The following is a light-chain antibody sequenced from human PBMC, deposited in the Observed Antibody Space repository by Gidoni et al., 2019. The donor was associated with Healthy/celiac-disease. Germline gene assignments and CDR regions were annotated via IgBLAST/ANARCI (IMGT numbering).Light chain of an antibody. CDR1: QSLSSC. J-gene: IGKJ2*01. CDR3: QQYTSYPYT. Sequence: DIQMTQSHSTLSASVGDGVTIPGRASQSLSSCLAWYQQKPGKAPKILIYKASSLESGLPSRFSGSGSVTEFTLTISSLQPDDFAPYYCQQYTSYPYTFGQGTKLEIK. V-gene: IGKV1-5*03. CDR2: KAS.